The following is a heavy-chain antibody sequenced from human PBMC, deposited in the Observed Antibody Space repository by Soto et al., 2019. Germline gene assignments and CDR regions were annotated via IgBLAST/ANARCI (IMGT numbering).Heavy chain of an antibody. J-gene: IGHJ6*02. CDR1: GFTFSSYG. D-gene: IGHD6-19*01. CDR2: IWYDGSNK. V-gene: IGHV3-33*01. CDR3: ARDQSSNYDGMDV. Sequence: QVQLVESGGGVVQPGRSLRLSCAASGFTFSSYGMHWVRQAPGKGLEWVAVIWYDGSNKYYADSVKGRFTISRDNSKNTLYLQMNSLRAEDTAVYYCARDQSSNYDGMDVWGQGTTVTVSS.